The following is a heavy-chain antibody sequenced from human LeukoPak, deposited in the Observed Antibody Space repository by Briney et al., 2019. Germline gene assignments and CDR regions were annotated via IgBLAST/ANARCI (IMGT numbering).Heavy chain of an antibody. CDR3: AREKAVAFPNYFDY. Sequence: SQTLSLTCTVSGGSISSGSYYWSWIRQPAGKGLEWIGRIYTTGSTNYNPSLKSRVTISVDTSKNQLSLKLSSVTAADTAVYYCAREKAVAFPNYFDYWGQGTLVTVSS. CDR2: IYTTGST. V-gene: IGHV4-61*02. D-gene: IGHD6-19*01. J-gene: IGHJ4*02. CDR1: GGSISSGSYY.